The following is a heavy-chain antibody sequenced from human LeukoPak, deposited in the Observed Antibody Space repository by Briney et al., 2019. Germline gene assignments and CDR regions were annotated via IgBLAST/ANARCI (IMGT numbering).Heavy chain of an antibody. CDR2: INSDGAST. CDR3: ARVNYGGNSFSDY. Sequence: GGSLRLSCAASGFTFSTYWMHWVRQAPGKGLVWVSRINSDGASTNYADSVKGRFTIPRDNAKNTLYLQMNSLRAEDTAVYYCARVNYGGNSFSDYWGQGTLVTVSS. D-gene: IGHD4-23*01. CDR1: GFTFSTYW. J-gene: IGHJ4*02. V-gene: IGHV3-74*01.